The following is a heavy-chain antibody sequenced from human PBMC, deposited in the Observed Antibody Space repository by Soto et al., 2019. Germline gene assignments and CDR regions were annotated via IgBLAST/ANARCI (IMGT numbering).Heavy chain of an antibody. Sequence: VQVLESGGGLVQPGGSLRLSCSVSGFAFGGFTMTWVRQAPGKGLGWVSSISGSAARTYYADSVQGRFTISRDNSKSTLYLQMNSLRVEDTAEYYCTRGGVGTTGSCDFWGQGTLVAVSS. CDR2: ISGSAART. CDR1: GFAFGGFT. J-gene: IGHJ4*02. CDR3: TRGGVGTTGSCDF. D-gene: IGHD6-13*01. V-gene: IGHV3-23*01.